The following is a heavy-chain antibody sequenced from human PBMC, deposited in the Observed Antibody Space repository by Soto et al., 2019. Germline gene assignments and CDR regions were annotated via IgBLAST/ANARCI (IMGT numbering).Heavy chain of an antibody. CDR2: IYYSGST. Sequence: PSETPSLTCTVSGGSISSSSYYWGWIRQPPGKGLEWIGSIYYSGSTYYNPSLKSRVTISVDTSKNQFSLKLSSVTAADTAVYYCARLDYDFWSGSGAYYYYYGMDVWGQGTTVTVSS. J-gene: IGHJ6*02. CDR1: GGSISSSSYY. V-gene: IGHV4-39*01. CDR3: ARLDYDFWSGSGAYYYYYGMDV. D-gene: IGHD3-3*01.